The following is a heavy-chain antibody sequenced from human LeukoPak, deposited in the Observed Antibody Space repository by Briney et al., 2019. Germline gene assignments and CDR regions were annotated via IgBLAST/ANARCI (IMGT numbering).Heavy chain of an antibody. J-gene: IGHJ4*02. CDR2: ISYDDTNK. Sequence: GGSLRLSCAASGFTFSNYALHWVRQAPGKGLEWVAVISYDDTNKYYADSVKGRFTISRDNAKNSLYLQMNSLRAEDTAVYYCARGSSGWYWDYWGQGTLVTVSS. D-gene: IGHD6-19*01. CDR3: ARGSSGWYWDY. CDR1: GFTFSNYA. V-gene: IGHV3-30*04.